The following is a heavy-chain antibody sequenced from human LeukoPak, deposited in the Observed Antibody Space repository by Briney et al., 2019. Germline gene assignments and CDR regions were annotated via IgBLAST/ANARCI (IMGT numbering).Heavy chain of an antibody. V-gene: IGHV4-59*08. CDR1: GGSISSYY. J-gene: IGHJ5*02. D-gene: IGHD4-17*01. CDR2: IYYSGST. Sequence: SVTLSLTCTVSGGSISSYYWSWIRQPPGKGLEWIGYIYYSGSTNYNPSLKSRVTISVDTSKNQFSLKLSSVTAADTAVYYCARHKRSRGGDYGWFDPWGQGTLVTVSS. CDR3: ARHKRSRGGDYGWFDP.